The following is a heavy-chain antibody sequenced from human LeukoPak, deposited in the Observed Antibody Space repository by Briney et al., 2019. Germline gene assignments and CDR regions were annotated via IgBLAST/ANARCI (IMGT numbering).Heavy chain of an antibody. J-gene: IGHJ4*02. CDR1: GFNFRIHG. CDR2: IGVSGIHT. V-gene: IGHV3-23*01. Sequence: GGSLRLSCAASGFNFRIHGINWVRQAPGKGLEWVSAIGVSGIHTYFADSVRGRFSISRDDSRNTVYLQMNSLRAGDTAVYYCAARLRLGELGWFDYWGQGTLVTVSS. D-gene: IGHD3-16*01. CDR3: AARLRLGELGWFDY.